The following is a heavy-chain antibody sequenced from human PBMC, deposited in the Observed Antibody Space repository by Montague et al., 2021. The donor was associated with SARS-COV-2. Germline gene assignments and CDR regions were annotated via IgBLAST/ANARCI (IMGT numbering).Heavy chain of an antibody. D-gene: IGHD6-13*01. CDR3: ARVAAAAGTPVFDY. CDR2: IYYSGNT. CDR1: GGSISSYY. Sequence: SETLSLTCTVSGGSISSYYWSWIRQPPGKGLEWIGYIYYSGNTNYNPSLKSRVTISVDTSKNQFSLKLSSVTAADTAVYYCARVAAAAGTPVFDYWGQGTLVTVSS. J-gene: IGHJ4*02. V-gene: IGHV4-59*01.